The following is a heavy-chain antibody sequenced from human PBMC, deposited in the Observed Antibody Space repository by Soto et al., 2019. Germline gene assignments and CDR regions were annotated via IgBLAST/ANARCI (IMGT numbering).Heavy chain of an antibody. CDR2: ISNDGSNE. V-gene: IGHV3-30*18. D-gene: IGHD3-10*01. J-gene: IGHJ4*02. CDR1: GFTFRWFG. Sequence: SGGSLRLSCAGSGFTFRWFGMNWVRQAPGKGLEWVARISNDGSNEYYVDSVKGRFTISRDNSKNTLYLQMDSLGAEDTAVYYCAKGEVRGIIPSYFDYWGLGTLVTVSS. CDR3: AKGEVRGIIPSYFDY.